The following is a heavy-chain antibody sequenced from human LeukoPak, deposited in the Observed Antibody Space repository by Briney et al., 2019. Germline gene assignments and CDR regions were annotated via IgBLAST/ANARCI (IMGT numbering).Heavy chain of an antibody. CDR1: GGSISSGDYY. Sequence: SQTLSLTCSVSGGSISSGDYYWRWPRQPPGKGLEWIGYIYYSRSTYYNPSLKSRVTITVATSKNQFTLKLSSVTAADTAVYYCARVRRYCSGGSCCDFDYWGQGTLVTVSS. J-gene: IGHJ4*02. D-gene: IGHD2-15*01. CDR2: IYYSRST. V-gene: IGHV4-30-4*01. CDR3: ARVRRYCSGGSCCDFDY.